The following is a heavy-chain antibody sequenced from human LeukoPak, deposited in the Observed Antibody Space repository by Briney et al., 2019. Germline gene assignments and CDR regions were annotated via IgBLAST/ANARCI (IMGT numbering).Heavy chain of an antibody. J-gene: IGHJ4*02. Sequence: SVKVCCKASGLTFSTSTIQWVRQARGQRLEWIGWIVVGSGNTIYAQKFQERVTITGDMSTSTAYMELRSLRSDDTAVYYCASGTQPLDTFDYWGQGTLVTVSS. CDR2: IVVGSGNT. CDR3: ASGTQPLDTFDY. V-gene: IGHV1-58*02. D-gene: IGHD6-13*01. CDR1: GLTFSTST.